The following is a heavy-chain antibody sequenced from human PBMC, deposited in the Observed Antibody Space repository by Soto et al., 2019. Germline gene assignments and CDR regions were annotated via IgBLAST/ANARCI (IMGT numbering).Heavy chain of an antibody. CDR1: GGSFSGYY. V-gene: IGHV4-34*01. J-gene: IGHJ4*02. D-gene: IGHD5-18*01. Sequence: PSETLSLTCAVYGGSFSGYYWSWIRQPPGKGLEWIGEINHSGSTNYNPSLKSRVTISVDTSKNQFSLKLSSVTAADTAVYYCARVVDTAMVIDYWGQGTQVTVSS. CDR2: INHSGST. CDR3: ARVVDTAMVIDY.